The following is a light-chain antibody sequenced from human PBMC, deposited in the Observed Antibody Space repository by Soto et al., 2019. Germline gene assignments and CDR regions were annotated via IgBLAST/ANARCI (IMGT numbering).Light chain of an antibody. V-gene: IGLV1-40*01. CDR2: GNN. CDR1: SSNIGAGYD. J-gene: IGLJ3*02. Sequence: QPVLTQPPSVSGAPGQRVTISCTGSSSNIGAGYDVHWYQQFPGTGPKLLIYGNNNRPSGVPDRFSGSKSGTSASLAITGLQAEDEADYYCQSYDSSLSGSWVFGGGTKLTVL. CDR3: QSYDSSLSGSWV.